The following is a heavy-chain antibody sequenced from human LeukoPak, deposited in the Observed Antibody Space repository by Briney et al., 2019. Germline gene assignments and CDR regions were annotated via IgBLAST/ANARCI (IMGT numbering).Heavy chain of an antibody. CDR3: ARGTVVVPAARDYYYGMDV. CDR2: IYHSGST. CDR1: GGSISSSNW. V-gene: IGHV4-4*02. J-gene: IGHJ6*04. D-gene: IGHD2-2*01. Sequence: SETLSLTCAVSGGSISSSNWWSWVRQPPGKGLEWLGEIYHSGSTNYNPSLKSRVTISVDKSKNQFSLKLSSVTAADTAVYYCARGTVVVPAARDYYYGMDVWGKATTVTVSS.